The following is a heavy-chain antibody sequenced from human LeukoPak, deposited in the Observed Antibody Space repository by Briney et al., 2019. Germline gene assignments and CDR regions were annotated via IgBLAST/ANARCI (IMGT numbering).Heavy chain of an antibody. CDR1: GFTFSSYW. J-gene: IGHJ6*02. CDR2: IKQDGSEK. Sequence: GGSLRLSCAASGFTFSSYWMSWVRQAPGKGLEWVANIKQDGSEKYYVDSVKGRLTISRDNAKNSLYLQMNSLRAEDTAVYYCARDPYYYYYGMDVWGQGTTVTVSS. CDR3: ARDPYYYYYGMDV. V-gene: IGHV3-7*01.